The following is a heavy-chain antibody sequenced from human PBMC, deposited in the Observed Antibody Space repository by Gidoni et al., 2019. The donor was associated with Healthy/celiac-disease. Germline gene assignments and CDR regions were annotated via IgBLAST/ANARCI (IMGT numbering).Heavy chain of an antibody. CDR2: IWYDGSNK. Sequence: GVQPGRSLRPSCAASGFTFSSYGMHRVRQAPGKGLEWVAVIWYDGSNKYYADSVKGRFTISRDNSKNTLYLQMNSLRAEDTAVYYCARDGGFNRGYSSSWDTPLGYWGQGTLVTVSS. V-gene: IGHV3-33*08. D-gene: IGHD6-13*01. CDR3: ARDGGFNRGYSSSWDTPLGY. CDR1: GFTFSSYG. J-gene: IGHJ4*02.